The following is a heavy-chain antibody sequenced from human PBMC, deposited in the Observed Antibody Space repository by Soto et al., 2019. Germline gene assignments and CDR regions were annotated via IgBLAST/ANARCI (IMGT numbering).Heavy chain of an antibody. J-gene: IGHJ4*02. CDR2: ISSSSSTI. D-gene: IGHD6-13*01. CDR1: GFTFSRYS. V-gene: IGHV3-48*02. Sequence: HPGGSLRLSCAASGFTFSRYSMNWVRQAPGKGLEWVSYISSSSSTIYYADSVKGRFTISRDNAKNSLYLQMNSLRDEDTAVYYCARVHSSSYHYFDYWGQGTLVTVSS. CDR3: ARVHSSSYHYFDY.